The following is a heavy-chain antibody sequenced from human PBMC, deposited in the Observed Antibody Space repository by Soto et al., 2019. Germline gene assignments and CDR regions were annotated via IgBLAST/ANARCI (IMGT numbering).Heavy chain of an antibody. V-gene: IGHV1-69*06. D-gene: IGHD1-7*01. CDR1: GGTFSSYA. CDR3: ATDPRNWNYLGQYYYYGMDV. Sequence: GASVKVSCKASGGTFSSYAISWVRQAPGQGLEWMGGIIPIVGTANYAQKFQGRVTITEDTSTDTAYMELSSLRSEDTAVYYCATDPRNWNYLGQYYYYGMDVWGQGTTVTVSS. J-gene: IGHJ6*02. CDR2: IIPIVGTA.